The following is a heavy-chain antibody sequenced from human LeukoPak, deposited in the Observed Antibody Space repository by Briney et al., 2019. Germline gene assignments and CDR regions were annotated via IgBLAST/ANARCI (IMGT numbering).Heavy chain of an antibody. V-gene: IGHV4-59*01. J-gene: IGHJ4*02. CDR3: ARDLSVLTGYSYDV. Sequence: PSETLSPTCTVSGGSISSYYWSWIRQPPGKGLEWIGYIYYSGSTNYNPSLKSRVTISVDTSKNQFSLKLSSVTAADTAVYYCARDLSVLTGYSYDVWGQGTLVTVSS. CDR1: GGSISSYY. D-gene: IGHD5-18*01. CDR2: IYYSGST.